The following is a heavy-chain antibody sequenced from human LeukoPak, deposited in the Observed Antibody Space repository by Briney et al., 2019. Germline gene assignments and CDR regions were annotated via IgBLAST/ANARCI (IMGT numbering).Heavy chain of an antibody. CDR2: ISGSGGST. V-gene: IGHV3-23*01. J-gene: IGHJ4*02. Sequence: GGSLRLSCAASGFTFSAYSMNWVRQAPGKGLEWVSVISGSGGSTYYADSVKGRFTISRDNSKNTLYLQMNSLRAEDTAVYYCAKTRSAYYLFDYWGQGTLVTVSS. CDR3: AKTRSAYYLFDY. CDR1: GFTFSAYS. D-gene: IGHD3-22*01.